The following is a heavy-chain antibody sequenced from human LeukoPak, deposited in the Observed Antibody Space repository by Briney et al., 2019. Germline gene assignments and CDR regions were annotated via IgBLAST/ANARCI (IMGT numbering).Heavy chain of an antibody. Sequence: SETLSLTCTVSGGSISSYYWSWIRQPPGKGLEWIGYIYHSGSTYYNPSLKSRVTISVDRSKNQFSLKLSSVTAADTAVYYCARDVAGSGWPGEFDYWGQGTLVTVSS. V-gene: IGHV4-59*12. CDR1: GGSISSYY. D-gene: IGHD6-19*01. J-gene: IGHJ4*02. CDR2: IYHSGST. CDR3: ARDVAGSGWPGEFDY.